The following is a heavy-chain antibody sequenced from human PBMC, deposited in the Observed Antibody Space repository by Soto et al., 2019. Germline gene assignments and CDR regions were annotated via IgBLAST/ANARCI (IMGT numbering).Heavy chain of an antibody. CDR1: GDSLTISG. CDR3: ARAPGWTDAFDI. Sequence: SVKFSCKACGDSLTISGMRWVRRALGQGLEWMGGIIPIFGTANYAQKFQGRVTITADESTSTAYMELSSLRSEDTAVYYCARAPGWTDAFDIWGQGTMVTVSS. J-gene: IGHJ3*02. D-gene: IGHD6-19*01. CDR2: IIPIFGTA. V-gene: IGHV1-69*13.